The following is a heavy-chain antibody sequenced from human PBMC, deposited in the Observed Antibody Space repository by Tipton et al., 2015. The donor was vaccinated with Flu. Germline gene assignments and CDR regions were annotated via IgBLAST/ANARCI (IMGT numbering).Heavy chain of an antibody. CDR1: GFTFSSYW. J-gene: IGHJ6*03. V-gene: IGHV3-7*03. CDR3: GRAMGV. Sequence: GSLRLSCAASGFTFSSYWMHWVRQAPGKGLEWVANIKEDGSEKYYVDPVKGRFTISRDNAKNSLYLQMNSLRVEDTAVYYCGRAMGVWGKGTTVTVSS. CDR2: IKEDGSEK.